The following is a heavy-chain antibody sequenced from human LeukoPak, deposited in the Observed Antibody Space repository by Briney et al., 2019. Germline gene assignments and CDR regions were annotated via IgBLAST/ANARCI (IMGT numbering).Heavy chain of an antibody. J-gene: IGHJ4*02. V-gene: IGHV3-74*01. Sequence: GGSLRLSCAASGFTLSSYWMHWVRQAPGKGLVWVARIFSSTSYADSVKGRSTISRDTAKNTLYLEMDTLRAEDTAIYYCLRGNAGYGNFDYWGQGTQVTVSS. CDR1: GFTLSSYW. CDR3: LRGNAGYGNFDY. CDR2: IFSST. D-gene: IGHD5-18*01.